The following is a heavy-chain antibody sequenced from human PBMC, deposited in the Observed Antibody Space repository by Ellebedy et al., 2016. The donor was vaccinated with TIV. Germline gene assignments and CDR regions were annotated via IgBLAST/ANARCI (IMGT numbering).Heavy chain of an antibody. CDR1: GGSISSGGYS. CDR3: ARDRYNWNDGHAFDI. CDR2: IYHSGST. D-gene: IGHD1-1*01. Sequence: LRLXCAVSGGSISSGGYSWSWIRQPPGKGLEWIGYIYHSGSTYYNPSLKSRVTISVDTSKNQFSLKLSSVTAADTAVYYCARDRYNWNDGHAFDIWGQGTMVTVSS. J-gene: IGHJ3*02. V-gene: IGHV4-30-2*01.